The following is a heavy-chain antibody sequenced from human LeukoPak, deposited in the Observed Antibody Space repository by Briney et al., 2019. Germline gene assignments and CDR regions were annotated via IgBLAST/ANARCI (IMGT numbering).Heavy chain of an antibody. J-gene: IGHJ4*02. Sequence: ASVKVSCKASGYTFTDYALHWVRQAPGQSPEWMGWITTGRGETRYSQEFQRRITFTRDTSASTVYMDLSDLRSEDTAVYYCARGGKQWLGGNYFDSWGQGTLVAVSS. CDR1: GYTFTDYA. CDR3: ARGGKQWLGGNYFDS. D-gene: IGHD6-19*01. V-gene: IGHV1-3*03. CDR2: ITTGRGET.